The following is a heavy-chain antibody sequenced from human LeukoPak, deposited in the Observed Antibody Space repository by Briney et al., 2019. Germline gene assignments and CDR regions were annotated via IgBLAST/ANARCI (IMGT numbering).Heavy chain of an antibody. Sequence: SQTLSLTCTVSGGSISSGGYYWSWICQHPGKGLVWIGYIYYSGSTYYNPSLKSRVTISVDTSKNQFSLKLSSVTAADTAVYYCARIPQEYYYDSSGYKFWNYYFDYWGQGTLVTVSS. CDR3: ARIPQEYYYDSSGYKFWNYYFDY. CDR1: GGSISSGGYY. CDR2: IYYSGST. V-gene: IGHV4-31*03. D-gene: IGHD3-22*01. J-gene: IGHJ4*02.